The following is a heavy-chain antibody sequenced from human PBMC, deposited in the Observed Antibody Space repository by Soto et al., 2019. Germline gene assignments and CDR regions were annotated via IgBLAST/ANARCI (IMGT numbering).Heavy chain of an antibody. Sequence: QVQLVESVGGVVQPGRSLRLSCAASGFTFSRYPMHWVRQAPGKGLEWVAVIAYDGTIKLYADSVKGRFTISRDDSKNPLYMQRNRLRIEATAVYYCARDTIRGAPDFLDDWGPGTLVTVSS. V-gene: IGHV3-30-3*01. J-gene: IGHJ4*02. CDR3: ARDTIRGAPDFLDD. CDR1: GFTFSRYP. CDR2: IAYDGTIK. D-gene: IGHD3-3*01.